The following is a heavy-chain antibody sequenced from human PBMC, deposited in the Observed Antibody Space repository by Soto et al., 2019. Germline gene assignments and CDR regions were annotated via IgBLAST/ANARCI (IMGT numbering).Heavy chain of an antibody. J-gene: IGHJ5*02. CDR2: IYWNDDK. Sequence: SGPTLVKPTQTLTLTCTFSGFSLSTSGVGVGWIRQPPGKALEWLALIYWNDDKRYSPSLKSRLTITKDTSKNQVVLTMTNMDPVDTATYYCAHAPPIVFWEWELPPPALIDNWFDPWGQGTLVTVSS. D-gene: IGHD1-26*01. CDR1: GFSLSTSGVG. V-gene: IGHV2-5*01. CDR3: AHAPPIVFWEWELPPPALIDNWFDP.